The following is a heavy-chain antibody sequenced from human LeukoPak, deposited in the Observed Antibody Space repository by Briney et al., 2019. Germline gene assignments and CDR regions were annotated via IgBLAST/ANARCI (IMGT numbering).Heavy chain of an antibody. CDR2: IYYSGST. J-gene: IGHJ4*02. D-gene: IGHD2-2*02. Sequence: PSETLSLTCTVSGDSISSGGYYWSWIRQHPGKGLEWIGYIYYSGSTYYNPSLKSRVSISVDTSKNQFSLNLSSVTAADTAVYYCARGGSYTFDYWGQGTLVTVSS. CDR1: GDSISSGGYY. V-gene: IGHV4-31*03. CDR3: ARGGSYTFDY.